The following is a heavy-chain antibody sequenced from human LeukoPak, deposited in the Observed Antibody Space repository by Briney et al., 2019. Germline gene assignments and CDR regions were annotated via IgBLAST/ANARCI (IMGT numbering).Heavy chain of an antibody. CDR1: GGSISSYY. D-gene: IGHD6-6*01. V-gene: IGHV4-59*01. CDR2: IYYSGST. J-gene: IGHJ4*02. CDR3: AKPRTTAARTDY. Sequence: PSETLSLTCTVSGGSISSYYWSWIRQPPGKGLEWIGYIYYSGSTNYNPSLKSRVTISVDTSKNQFSLKLSSVTAADTAVYYCAKPRTTAARTDYWGQGTLVTVSS.